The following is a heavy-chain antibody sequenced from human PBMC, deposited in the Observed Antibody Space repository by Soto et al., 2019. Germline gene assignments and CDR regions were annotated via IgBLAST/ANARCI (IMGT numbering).Heavy chain of an antibody. CDR3: AREVPYYDFWSGRSPGMNWFDP. J-gene: IGHJ5*02. Sequence: SQTLSLTCAISGDSVSSNSAAWNWIRQSPSRGLEWLGRTYYRSKWYNDYAVSVKSRITINPDTSKNQFSLQLNSVTPEDTAVYYCAREVPYYDFWSGRSPGMNWFDPWGQGIQVTSPQ. D-gene: IGHD3-3*01. CDR1: GDSVSSNSAA. V-gene: IGHV6-1*01. CDR2: TYYRSKWYN.